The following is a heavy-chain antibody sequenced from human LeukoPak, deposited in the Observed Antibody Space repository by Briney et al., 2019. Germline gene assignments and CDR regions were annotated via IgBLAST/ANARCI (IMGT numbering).Heavy chain of an antibody. D-gene: IGHD3-3*01. CDR1: GGSISSGGYY. CDR2: IYYSGST. Sequence: SETLSLTCTVSGGSISSGGYYWSWIRQHPGKGLEWIGYIYYSGSTYYNPSLKSRVTISVDTSKNQFSLKLSSVTAADTAVYYCAKDGVVIRNYFDYWGQGTLVTVSS. J-gene: IGHJ4*02. CDR3: AKDGVVIRNYFDY. V-gene: IGHV4-31*03.